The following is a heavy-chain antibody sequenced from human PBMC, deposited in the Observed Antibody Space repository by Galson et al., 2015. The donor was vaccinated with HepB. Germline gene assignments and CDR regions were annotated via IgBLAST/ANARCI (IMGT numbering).Heavy chain of an antibody. Sequence: SLRLSCAASEFTFNYYWMSWVRQAPGKGLEWVANIEQDGSENNYVDSVKGRFTISRDNSKNSVYLHMNSLRAEDTAVYYCARENDRLAALDIWGHGTMVTVSS. J-gene: IGHJ3*02. V-gene: IGHV3-7*01. CDR1: EFTFNYYW. CDR2: IEQDGSEN. CDR3: ARENDRLAALDI. D-gene: IGHD6-13*01.